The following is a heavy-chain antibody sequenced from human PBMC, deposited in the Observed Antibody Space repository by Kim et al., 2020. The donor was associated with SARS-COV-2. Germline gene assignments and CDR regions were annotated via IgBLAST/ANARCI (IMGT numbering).Heavy chain of an antibody. J-gene: IGHJ6*02. CDR2: IYSGGST. D-gene: IGHD6-19*01. CDR1: GFTVSSNY. CDR3: ARSPPHYSSGDYYGMDV. V-gene: IGHV3-66*01. Sequence: GGSLRLSCAASGFTVSSNYMSWVRQAPGKGLEWVSVIYSGGSTYYADSVKGRFTISRDNSKNTLYLQMNSLRAEDTAVYYCARSPPHYSSGDYYGMDVWGQGTTVTVSS.